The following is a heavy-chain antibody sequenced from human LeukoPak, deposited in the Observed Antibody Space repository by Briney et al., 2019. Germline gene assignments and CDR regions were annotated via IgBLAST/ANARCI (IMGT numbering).Heavy chain of an antibody. V-gene: IGHV3-13*01. J-gene: IGHJ4*02. CDR2: IGTAGDT. CDR1: GLPLGSYD. D-gene: IGHD3-16*01. CDR3: ARGATGGGFDY. Sequence: GGPLSFSCAAPGLPLGSYDMHWVGQAKGKGLEWVSAIGTAGDTYYPGSVKGRFTISRENAKNSLYLQMNSLRAGDTAVYYCARGATGGGFDYWGQGTLVTVSS.